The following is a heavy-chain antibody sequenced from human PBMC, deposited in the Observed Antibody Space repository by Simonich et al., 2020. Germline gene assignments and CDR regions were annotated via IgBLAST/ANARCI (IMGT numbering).Heavy chain of an antibody. CDR3: ARQEYSSSSFDY. V-gene: IGHV4-59*08. CDR1: GGSISSYY. J-gene: IGHJ4*02. CDR2: IYYRWST. D-gene: IGHD6-6*01. Sequence: QVQLQESGPGLVKPSETLSLTCTVSGGSISSYYWSWIRPPPGKGLEWIGYIYYRWSTNYNPSPKSRVTISVDTSKNQFSLKLSSVTAADTAVDYCARQEYSSSSFDYWGQGTLVTVSS.